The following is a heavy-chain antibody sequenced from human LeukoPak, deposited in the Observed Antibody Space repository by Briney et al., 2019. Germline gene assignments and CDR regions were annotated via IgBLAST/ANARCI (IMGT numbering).Heavy chain of an antibody. D-gene: IGHD2-8*02. V-gene: IGHV5-10-1*01. J-gene: IGHJ5*02. CDR2: IDPSDSYT. CDR3: ATTTTGAYWFDP. Sequence: GESLRISCKGSGYSFTSYWITWVRQMPGKGLEWMGRIDPSDSYTNHSPSFQGHVTISADKSISTAYLQWSSLKASDTAMYYCATTTTGAYWFDPWGQGTLVTVSS. CDR1: GYSFTSYW.